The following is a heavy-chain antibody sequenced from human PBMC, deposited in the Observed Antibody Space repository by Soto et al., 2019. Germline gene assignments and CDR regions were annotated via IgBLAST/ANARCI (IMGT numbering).Heavy chain of an antibody. V-gene: IGHV3-30-3*01. J-gene: IGHJ4*02. CDR3: ARADQRGYSYGCFDY. D-gene: IGHD5-18*01. Sequence: QVQLVESGGGVVQPGWSLRLSCAASGFTFSSYAMHWVRQAPGKGLEWVAVISYDGSNKYYADSVKGRFTISRDNSKNTLYLQMNSLRAEDTAVYYCARADQRGYSYGCFDYWGQGTLVTVSS. CDR1: GFTFSSYA. CDR2: ISYDGSNK.